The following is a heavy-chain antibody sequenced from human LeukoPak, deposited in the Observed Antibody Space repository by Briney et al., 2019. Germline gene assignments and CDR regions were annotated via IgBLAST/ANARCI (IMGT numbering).Heavy chain of an antibody. J-gene: IGHJ4*02. CDR3: AKRSVVIRVILVGFHKEAYYFDS. V-gene: IGHV3-23*01. D-gene: IGHD3-22*01. Sequence: GGSLRLSCAVSGITLSNYGMSWVRQAPGKGLEWVAGISDSGSRTNYADSVKGRFTISTDHAKNTLYLQMNSLRAEDTAVYFCAKRSVVIRVILVGFHKEAYYFDSWGQGALVTVSS. CDR1: GITLSNYG. CDR2: ISDSGSRT.